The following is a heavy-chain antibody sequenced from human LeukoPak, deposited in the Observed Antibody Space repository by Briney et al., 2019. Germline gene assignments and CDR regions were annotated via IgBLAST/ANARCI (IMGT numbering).Heavy chain of an antibody. V-gene: IGHV3-23*01. CDR2: ISGSGGST. D-gene: IGHD2-15*01. CDR3: AKDLKERERALILDIPFDY. Sequence: PGGSLRLSCAASGFTFSSYAMSWVRQAPGKGLEWVSAISGSGGSTYYADSVKGRFTISRDNSKNTLYLQMNSLRAEDTAVYYCAKDLKERERALILDIPFDYWGQGTLVTVSS. J-gene: IGHJ4*02. CDR1: GFTFSSYA.